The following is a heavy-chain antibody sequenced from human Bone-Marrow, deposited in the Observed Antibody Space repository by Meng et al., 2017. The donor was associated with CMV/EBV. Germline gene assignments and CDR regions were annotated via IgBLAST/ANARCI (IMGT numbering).Heavy chain of an antibody. D-gene: IGHD6-19*01. V-gene: IGHV1-8*03. CDR1: GYTFTSYD. CDR3: ASLGYSSGWPPGY. Sequence: ASVKVSCKASGYTFTSYDINWVRQATGQGLEWMGWMNPNSGNTGYAQKFQGRVTITRNTSISTAYMELSRLRSDDTAVYYCASLGYSSGWPPGYCGQGTLVTVSS. J-gene: IGHJ4*02. CDR2: MNPNSGNT.